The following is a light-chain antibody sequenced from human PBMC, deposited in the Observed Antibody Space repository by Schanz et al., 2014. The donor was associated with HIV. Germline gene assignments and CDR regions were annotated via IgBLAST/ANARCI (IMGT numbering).Light chain of an antibody. J-gene: IGKJ1*01. V-gene: IGKV3-20*01. CDR2: ATS. Sequence: EIVLTQSPGTLSLSPGKRATLSCRASQSISSNYLAWYQQKPGQAPRLVIYATSTRAAGIPDRFSGSGSGTEFTLTINRLEPEDFAVYYCQQYGSSPPWTFGQGTKVEIK. CDR3: QQYGSSPPWT. CDR1: QSISSNY.